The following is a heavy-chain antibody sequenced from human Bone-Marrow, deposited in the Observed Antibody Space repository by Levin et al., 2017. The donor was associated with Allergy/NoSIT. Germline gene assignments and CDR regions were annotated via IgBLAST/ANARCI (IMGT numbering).Heavy chain of an antibody. V-gene: IGHV3-72*01. CDR3: ADVGHSYGLDV. D-gene: IGHD5-12*01. CDR1: GFTFTDHY. J-gene: IGHJ6*04. CDR2: IANKGGNYNT. Sequence: LSLTCAGSGFTFTDHYIDWVRQAPGMGLEWVGRIANKGGNYNTQYAASVKGRFTISRDDSKNSVYLQMSSLKTEDTAVYYCADVGHSYGLDVWGEGTAVTVSS.